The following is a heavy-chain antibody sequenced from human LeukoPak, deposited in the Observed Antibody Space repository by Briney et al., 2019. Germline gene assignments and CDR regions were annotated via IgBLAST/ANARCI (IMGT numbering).Heavy chain of an antibody. CDR3: ARDRRYCSSSSCYTAPDAFDI. Sequence: PSETLSLTCTVSGGSISSGDYYWSWIRQPPGKGLEWIGYIYYSGSTYYNPSLKSRVPISVDTSKNQFSLKLSSVTAADTAVYYCARDRRYCSSSSCYTAPDAFDIWGQGTMVTVSS. CDR1: GGSISSGDYY. D-gene: IGHD2-2*02. V-gene: IGHV4-30-4*08. J-gene: IGHJ3*02. CDR2: IYYSGST.